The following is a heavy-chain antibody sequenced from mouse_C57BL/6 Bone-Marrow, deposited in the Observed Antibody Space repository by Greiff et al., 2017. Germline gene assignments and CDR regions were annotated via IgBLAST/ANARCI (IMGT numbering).Heavy chain of an antibody. CDR2: IDPENGDT. CDR1: GFNIKDDY. CDR3: TRYGSWFAY. Sequence: VQLQQSGAELVRPGASVKLSCTASGFNIKDDYMHWVKQRPEQGLEWIGWIDPENGDTEYASKFQGKATITAYPSSNTAYLQLSSLTSEYTAVYYCTRYGSWFAYWCQGTLVTVSA. J-gene: IGHJ3*01. V-gene: IGHV14-4*01. D-gene: IGHD1-1*01.